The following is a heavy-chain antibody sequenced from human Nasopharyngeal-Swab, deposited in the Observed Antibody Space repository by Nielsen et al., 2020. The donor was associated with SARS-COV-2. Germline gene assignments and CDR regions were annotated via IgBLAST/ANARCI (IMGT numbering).Heavy chain of an antibody. J-gene: IGHJ6*02. Sequence: SETLSLTCSVPGVSISSGSYYWSWIRQPAGKGLVGIGHMNTSGSTNYNPSLKSRIAISIDTSKNQFSLRLSSVNAADTAVYYCAREDRWTLTSFYYALDVWGQGTTVTVSS. CDR2: MNTSGST. CDR3: AREDRWTLTSFYYALDV. D-gene: IGHD3-9*01. CDR1: GVSISSGSYY. V-gene: IGHV4-61*09.